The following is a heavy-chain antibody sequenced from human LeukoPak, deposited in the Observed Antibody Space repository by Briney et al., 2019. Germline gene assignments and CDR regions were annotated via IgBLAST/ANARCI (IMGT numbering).Heavy chain of an antibody. CDR1: GGTFSSYA. V-gene: IGHV1-69*05. D-gene: IGHD1-7*01. CDR3: ARDRYNWNYVGRDAFDI. CDR2: IIPIFGTA. J-gene: IGHJ3*02. Sequence: ASVKVSCKASGGTFSSYAISWVRQAPGQGLEWMGGIIPIFGTANYAQTFQGRVTITTDESTSTAYMELSSLRSEDTAVYYCARDRYNWNYVGRDAFDIWGQGTMVTVSS.